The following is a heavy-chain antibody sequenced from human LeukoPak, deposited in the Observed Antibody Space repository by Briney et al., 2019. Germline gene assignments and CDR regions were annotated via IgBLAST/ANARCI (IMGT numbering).Heavy chain of an antibody. CDR2: ISSSSSYI. CDR1: GFTFSSYR. J-gene: IGHJ6*04. CDR3: ARDNQDIVVVVAATGSAGYGMDV. V-gene: IGHV3-21*01. D-gene: IGHD2-15*01. Sequence: GGSLRLSCAASGFTFSSYRMNWVRQAPGKGLEWVSSISSSSSYIYYADSVRGRFTISRDNAKNSLYLQMNSLRAEDTAVYYCARDNQDIVVVVAATGSAGYGMDVWGKGTTVTVSS.